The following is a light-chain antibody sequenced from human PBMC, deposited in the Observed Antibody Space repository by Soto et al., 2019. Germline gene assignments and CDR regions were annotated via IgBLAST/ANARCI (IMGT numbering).Light chain of an antibody. CDR3: QQYDDLPRT. Sequence: DIQMTQSPSSLSASVGDRVTITCQASQDISNNLHWYQVKPGKAPKLLIYDASNLETGVPSRFSGSGSGTDFTFTINSLQPEDVAPYYCQQYDDLPRTFGEGTKLQIK. J-gene: IGKJ2*01. CDR2: DAS. V-gene: IGKV1-33*01. CDR1: QDISNN.